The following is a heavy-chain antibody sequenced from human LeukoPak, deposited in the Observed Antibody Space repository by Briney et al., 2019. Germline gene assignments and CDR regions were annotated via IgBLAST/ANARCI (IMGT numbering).Heavy chain of an antibody. CDR2: IYYSGST. CDR1: GGSISSSSYY. D-gene: IGHD6-19*01. CDR3: AREYTLYRSGWFLDY. V-gene: IGHV4-39*07. J-gene: IGHJ4*02. Sequence: SETLSLTCTVSGGSISSSSYYWGWIRQPPGKGLEWIGSIYYSGSTYYNPSLKSRVTISVDTSKDQFSLKLNSVTAADTAVYYCAREYTLYRSGWFLDYWGQGTVVTVSS.